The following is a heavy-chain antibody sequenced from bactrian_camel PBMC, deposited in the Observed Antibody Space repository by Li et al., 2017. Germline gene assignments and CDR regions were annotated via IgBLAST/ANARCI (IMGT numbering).Heavy chain of an antibody. CDR3: ARERWLSDSTFWDY. CDR2: MYSGSNT. D-gene: IGHD1*01. Sequence: QLVESGGGLVQPGGSLRLSCAASGFTLSSYRTYWVRQAPGKGLEWVSMYSGSNTHLSDSVKGRFTISRDNAKNTLYLQLNSLKTEDTAMYYCARERWLSDSTFWDYWGQGTQVTVS. J-gene: IGHJ4*01. CDR1: GFTLSSYR. V-gene: IGHV3S1*01.